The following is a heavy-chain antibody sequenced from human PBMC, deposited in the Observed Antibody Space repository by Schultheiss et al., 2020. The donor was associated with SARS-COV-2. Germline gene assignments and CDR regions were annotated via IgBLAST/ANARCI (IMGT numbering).Heavy chain of an antibody. Sequence: ASVKVSCKTSGYSFTTYDINWVRQATGQGLEWVGWMNPNTGNTGSAQKFQGRVTITADKSTSTAYMELSSLRSEDTAVYYCAVYCSSTSCYNRDYGMDVWGQGTTVTVSS. CDR3: AVYCSSTSCYNRDYGMDV. D-gene: IGHD2-2*02. CDR1: GYSFTTYD. V-gene: IGHV1-8*03. CDR2: MNPNTGNT. J-gene: IGHJ6*02.